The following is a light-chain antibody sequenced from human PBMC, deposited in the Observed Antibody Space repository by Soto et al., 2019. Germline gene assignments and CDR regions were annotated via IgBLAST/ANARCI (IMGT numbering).Light chain of an antibody. V-gene: IGKV1-5*03. CDR1: QSVGTW. Sequence: DIQMTQSPSTLSASVGDRVTITCRASQSVGTWLAWYQKKPGKAPKLLIHKASSLVSGVPSSFSGSGSGTEFTLTISSLQPDDFATYYCQQYNSFSWTFGQGTKVEIK. CDR2: KAS. CDR3: QQYNSFSWT. J-gene: IGKJ1*01.